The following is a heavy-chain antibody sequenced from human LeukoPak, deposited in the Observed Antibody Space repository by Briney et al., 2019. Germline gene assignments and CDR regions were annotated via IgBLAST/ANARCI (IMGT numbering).Heavy chain of an antibody. V-gene: IGHV4-34*01. D-gene: IGHD5-24*01. CDR1: GGSCDDYY. CDR3: ARGRDRSKAGDH. J-gene: IGHJ4*02. Sequence: SETLSLTCDVSGGSCDDYYCIWIRQPPGKGLEWIGEIHPHGIFYYNSSLMSRVTISIDTSKSQFSLRLTSLTAADTAFYYCARGRDRSKAGDHWGQGSLVTVSS. CDR2: IHPHGIF.